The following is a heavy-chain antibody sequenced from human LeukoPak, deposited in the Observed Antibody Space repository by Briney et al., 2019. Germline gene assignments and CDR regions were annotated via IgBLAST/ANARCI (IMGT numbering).Heavy chain of an antibody. Sequence: SETLSLTCAVSGYSISSGYYWGWIRQPPGKGLEWIGSIYHSGSTYYNPSLKSRVTISVDTSKNQFSLKLSSVTAADTAVYYCARGSCAGGNCYVLDNWGQGTLVTVSS. V-gene: IGHV4-38-2*01. CDR2: IYHSGST. CDR3: ARGSCAGGNCYVLDN. D-gene: IGHD2-15*01. J-gene: IGHJ4*02. CDR1: GYSISSGYY.